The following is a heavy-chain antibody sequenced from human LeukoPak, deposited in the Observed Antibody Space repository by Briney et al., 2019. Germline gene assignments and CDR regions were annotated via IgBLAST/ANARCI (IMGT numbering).Heavy chain of an antibody. V-gene: IGHV3-72*01. D-gene: IGHD6-19*01. CDR3: ARSGSSWTQIFDY. Sequence: GGSLRLSCAASGFTFSDHYMDWVRQAPGKGLEWVGRIRNKANSYTTEYAASVKGRFTISRDDSKNSLYLQMNSLKTEDTAVYYCARSGSSWTQIFDYWSQGTLVTVSS. CDR2: IRNKANSYTT. J-gene: IGHJ4*02. CDR1: GFTFSDHY.